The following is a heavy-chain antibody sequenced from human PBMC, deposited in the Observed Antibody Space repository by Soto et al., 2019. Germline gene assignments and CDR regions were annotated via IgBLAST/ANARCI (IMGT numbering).Heavy chain of an antibody. V-gene: IGHV4-59*01. D-gene: IGHD5-12*01. CDR1: GGSISSYY. CDR3: ARGKDIVATDFDY. J-gene: IGHJ4*02. CDR2: IYYSGST. Sequence: LSLTCTVSGGSISSYYWSWIRQAPGKGLEWIGYIYYSGSTNYNPSLKSRVTISVDTSKNQFSLKLSSVTAADTAVYYCARGKDIVATDFDYWGQGTLVTVSS.